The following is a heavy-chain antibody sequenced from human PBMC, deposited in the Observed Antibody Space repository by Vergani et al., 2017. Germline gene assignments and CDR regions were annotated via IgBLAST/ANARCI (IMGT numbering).Heavy chain of an antibody. D-gene: IGHD6-19*01. J-gene: IGHJ4*02. Sequence: QVQLVDSGGGVVQPGRSLRLSCVASGFTFSGYAMHWVRQAPGKGLEWVAVVSYDGSNKYYADSVKGRFTISRDNSKNTLYLQMNSLRAEDTAVYYCAREQWLSPYYFDYWGQGTLVTVSS. CDR1: GFTFSGYA. V-gene: IGHV3-30*03. CDR3: AREQWLSPYYFDY. CDR2: VSYDGSNK.